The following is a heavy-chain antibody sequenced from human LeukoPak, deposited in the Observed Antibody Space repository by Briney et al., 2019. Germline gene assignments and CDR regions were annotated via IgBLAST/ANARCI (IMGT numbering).Heavy chain of an antibody. CDR1: GGSFSGYY. J-gene: IGHJ3*02. V-gene: IGHV4-34*01. CDR2: INHSGST. D-gene: IGHD4-17*01. Sequence: KPSETLSLTCAVYGGSFSGYYWSWIRQPPGKGLEWIGEINHSGSTNYNPSLKSRVTISVDTSKNQFSLKLSSVTAADTAVYYCAREHPTHTTVIDIWGQGTMVTVFS. CDR3: AREHPTHTTVIDI.